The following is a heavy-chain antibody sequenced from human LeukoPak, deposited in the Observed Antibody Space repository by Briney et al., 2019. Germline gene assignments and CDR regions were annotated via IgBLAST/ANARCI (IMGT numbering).Heavy chain of an antibody. CDR1: GYKFTSYW. Sequence: GESLKISCKGSGYKFTSYWINWVRQMPGKGLEWMGRIDPSDSYTMYSPSFQGHVTISADKSINIAYLQWSSLKASDTAMYYCARHDRYSTSWHYFDYWGQGTLVTVSS. CDR3: ARHDRYSTSWHYFDY. D-gene: IGHD6-13*01. V-gene: IGHV5-10-1*01. CDR2: IDPSDSYT. J-gene: IGHJ4*02.